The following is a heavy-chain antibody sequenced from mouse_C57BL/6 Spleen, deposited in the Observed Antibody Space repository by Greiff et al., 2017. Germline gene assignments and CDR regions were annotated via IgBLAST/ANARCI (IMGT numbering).Heavy chain of an antibody. Sequence: VQLQPSGPELVKPGASVKISCKASGYTFTDYYINWVKQRPGQGLEWIGWIFPGSGSTYYNEQFKGKATLTVDKSSSTAYMLLSSLTSEYSAVYFCAIIYSIRRGAMDYWGQGTSVTVSS. D-gene: IGHD2-1*01. J-gene: IGHJ4*01. CDR3: AIIYSIRRGAMDY. CDR1: GYTFTDYY. CDR2: IFPGSGST. V-gene: IGHV1-75*01.